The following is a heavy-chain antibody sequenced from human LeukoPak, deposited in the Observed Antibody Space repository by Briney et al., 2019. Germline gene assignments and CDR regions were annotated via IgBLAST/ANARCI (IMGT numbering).Heavy chain of an antibody. CDR1: GFTFSSYG. J-gene: IGHJ4*02. CDR3: APRPESFDY. V-gene: IGHV3-23*01. CDR2: ISGSGGST. Sequence: GGSLRLSCAASGFTFSSYGMHWVRQAPGKGLEWVSAISGSGGSTYYADSVKGRFTISRDNSKNTLYLQMNSLRAEDTAVYYCAPRPESFDYWGQGTLVTVSS.